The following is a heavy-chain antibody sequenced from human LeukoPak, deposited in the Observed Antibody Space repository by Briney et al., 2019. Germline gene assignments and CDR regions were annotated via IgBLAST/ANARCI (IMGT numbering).Heavy chain of an antibody. CDR2: SSSTGRTK. Sequence: GGSLRLSCAGSGFTFSNYEMNWVRQAQGKGLEWISYSSSTGRTKYYADSVKGRFTVSRDNAKTSLYLQMSSLRTEDTAVYYCARENGDYGVPFDFWGQGTLVAVSS. D-gene: IGHD4/OR15-4a*01. V-gene: IGHV3-48*03. CDR1: GFTFSNYE. CDR3: ARENGDYGVPFDF. J-gene: IGHJ4*02.